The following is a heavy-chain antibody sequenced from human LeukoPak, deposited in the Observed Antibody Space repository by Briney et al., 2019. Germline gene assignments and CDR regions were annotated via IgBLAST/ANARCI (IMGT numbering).Heavy chain of an antibody. J-gene: IGHJ3*02. CDR2: ISAYNGNT. CDR1: GYTFTSYG. D-gene: IGHD6-13*01. CDR3: ARRRHSSSWYSDAFDI. Sequence: ASVKVSCKASGYTFTSYGISWVRQAPGQGLEWMGWISAYNGNTNYAQKLQGRVTMTTDTSTSTAYMELSSLRSDDTAVYYCARRRHSSSWYSDAFDIWGQGTMVTVSS. V-gene: IGHV1-18*01.